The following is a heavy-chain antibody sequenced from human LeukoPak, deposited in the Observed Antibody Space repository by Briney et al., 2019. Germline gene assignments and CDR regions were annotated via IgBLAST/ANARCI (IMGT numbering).Heavy chain of an antibody. Sequence: GGSLRLSCAASGFTFSSCAMSWVRQAPGKGLEWVSYISSSGTTIYYADSVKGRFTISRDNAKNSLYLQMNSLRAEDTAVYYCARADYDAFDIWGQGTMVTVSS. J-gene: IGHJ3*02. CDR2: ISSSGTTI. CDR1: GFTFSSCA. CDR3: ARADYDAFDI. D-gene: IGHD4-11*01. V-gene: IGHV3-48*04.